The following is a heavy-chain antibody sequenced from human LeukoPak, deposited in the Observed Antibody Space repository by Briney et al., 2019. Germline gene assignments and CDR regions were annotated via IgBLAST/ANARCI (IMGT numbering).Heavy chain of an antibody. Sequence: GESLKISCKASGYRFTTYWIGWVRQMPGKGLEWMGIIYPADSDTRYRPSFEGQVTISADKSLTTAYLQWSSLKASDTAMYYCARQITDQSSGYDSTDYWGQGTLVTVSS. CDR1: GYRFTTYW. D-gene: IGHD5-12*01. V-gene: IGHV5-51*01. J-gene: IGHJ4*02. CDR2: IYPADSDT. CDR3: ARQITDQSSGYDSTDY.